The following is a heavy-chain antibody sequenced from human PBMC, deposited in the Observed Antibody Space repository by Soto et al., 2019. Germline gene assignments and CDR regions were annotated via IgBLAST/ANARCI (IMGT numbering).Heavy chain of an antibody. J-gene: IGHJ4*02. CDR1: SGSISSTKW. Sequence: SETLSLTCAVSSGSISSTKWWSWVRQPPGKGLEWIGEGHESGRTNYNPSLKSRVTITENKSKNQFSLRLSSVTAADTAVYYCARESSGGYSIEYWGQGTLVTVSS. D-gene: IGHD3-10*01. CDR3: ARESSGGYSIEY. V-gene: IGHV4-4*02. CDR2: GHESGRT.